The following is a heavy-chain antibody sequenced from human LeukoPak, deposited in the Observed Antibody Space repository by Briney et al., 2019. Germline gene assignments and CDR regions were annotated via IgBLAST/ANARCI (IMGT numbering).Heavy chain of an antibody. CDR1: GGSISSYY. CDR3: ARPSRELRGLDFDC. J-gene: IGHJ4*02. CDR2: IYYSGST. D-gene: IGHD1-26*01. V-gene: IGHV4-59*01. Sequence: SETLSLTCTVSGGSISSYYWSWLRQPPGKGLEWIWYIYYSGSTNYNPSLKSRVTISVDTSKNQFSLKLSSVTAADMAVYYCARPSRELRGLDFDCWGQGTLVTVSS.